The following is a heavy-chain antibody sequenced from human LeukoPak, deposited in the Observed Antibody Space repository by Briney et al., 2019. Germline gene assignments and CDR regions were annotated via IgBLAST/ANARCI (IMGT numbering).Heavy chain of an antibody. Sequence: PGGSLRLSCAASGFTFSSSAMSWVRQAPGKGLEWVSAISGGGGSTYHADSVKGRFTISRDNSKNTLYLQMNSLRAEDTAIYYCAKDNPMYSSSSDFWGQGTLVTVSS. D-gene: IGHD6-6*01. CDR2: ISGGGGST. CDR3: AKDNPMYSSSSDF. V-gene: IGHV3-23*01. CDR1: GFTFSSSA. J-gene: IGHJ4*02.